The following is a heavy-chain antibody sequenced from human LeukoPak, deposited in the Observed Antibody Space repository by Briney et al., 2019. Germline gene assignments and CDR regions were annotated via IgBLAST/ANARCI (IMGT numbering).Heavy chain of an antibody. J-gene: IGHJ4*02. CDR2: ISGSGGST. Sequence: GGSLRLSCAASGFTFSSYAMSCVRQAPGKGLEWVSAISGSGGSTYYADSMLGRFTISRDNSKNTLYLQMNSLRAEDTAVYYCAKGAVAGNQKPGGYWGQGTLVTVSS. CDR3: AKGAVAGNQKPGGY. CDR1: GFTFSSYA. D-gene: IGHD6-19*01. V-gene: IGHV3-23*01.